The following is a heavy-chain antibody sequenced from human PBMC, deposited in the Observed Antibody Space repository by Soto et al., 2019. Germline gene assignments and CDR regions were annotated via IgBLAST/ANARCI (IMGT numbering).Heavy chain of an antibody. J-gene: IGHJ5*02. Sequence: GGSLRLSCEASGFPFNTYAMTWFRQVPGMGLEWVSTTSNNGNTDFAESVRGRFTVSRDNSKNILYLQMTNLRVEDAAIYFCAKDLLLGLIVPTKSGFDPWGQGTLVTVSS. CDR3: AKDLLLGLIVPTKSGFDP. V-gene: IGHV3-23*01. D-gene: IGHD2-21*01. CDR1: GFPFNTYA. CDR2: TSNNGNT.